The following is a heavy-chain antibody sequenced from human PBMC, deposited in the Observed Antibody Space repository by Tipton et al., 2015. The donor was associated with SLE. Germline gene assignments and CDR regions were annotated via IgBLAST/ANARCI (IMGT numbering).Heavy chain of an antibody. CDR3: ARDRVDDYVWGSSDAFDI. D-gene: IGHD3-16*01. J-gene: IGHJ3*02. CDR2: IYYSGST. CDR1: GGSISSSSYY. Sequence: LRLSCTVSGGSISSSSYYWGWIRQPPGKGLEWIGSIYYSGSTYYNPSLKSRVTISVDTSKNQFSLKLSSVTAADTAVYYCARDRVDDYVWGSSDAFDIWGQGTMVTVSS. V-gene: IGHV4-39*07.